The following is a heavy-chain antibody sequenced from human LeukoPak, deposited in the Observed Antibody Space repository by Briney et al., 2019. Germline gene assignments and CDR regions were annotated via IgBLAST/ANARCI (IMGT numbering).Heavy chain of an antibody. V-gene: IGHV5-51*01. CDR2: IYPGDSDT. Sequence: GESLKISCKGSGYSFTSYWIGWVRQMPGKGLEWMGIIYPGDSDTRYSPSFQGQVTISADKSISTAYLQWSSQKASDTAMYYCARRSHTYYYDSSGSNFDYWGQGTLVTVSS. J-gene: IGHJ4*02. D-gene: IGHD3-22*01. CDR3: ARRSHTYYYDSSGSNFDY. CDR1: GYSFTSYW.